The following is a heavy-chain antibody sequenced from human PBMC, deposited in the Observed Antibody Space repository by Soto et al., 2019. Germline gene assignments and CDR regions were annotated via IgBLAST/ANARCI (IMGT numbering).Heavy chain of an antibody. Sequence: GASVKVSCKASGYTFTSYDINWVRQATGQGLEWMGWMNPNSGSIGYTQKFQGRVTMTRNTSISTAYMELSSLRSEDTAVYYCARVRCSSTSCYLDYWGQGTLVTVSS. D-gene: IGHD2-2*01. CDR1: GYTFTSYD. CDR2: MNPNSGSI. J-gene: IGHJ4*02. V-gene: IGHV1-8*01. CDR3: ARVRCSSTSCYLDY.